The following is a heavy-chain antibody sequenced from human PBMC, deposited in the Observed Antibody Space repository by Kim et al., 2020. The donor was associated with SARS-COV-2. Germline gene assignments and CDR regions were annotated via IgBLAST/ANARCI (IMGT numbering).Heavy chain of an antibody. CDR2: VYYSGST. J-gene: IGHJ3*02. CDR1: GDYISSSY. V-gene: IGHV4-59*01. Sequence: SETLSLTCSVSGDYISSSYWSWVRLPPGKGLEWIGNVYYSGSTNYNPSLKSRVTLSVDTSTNQFSLKLRSVSGADTAISYCARDQGTSYALDIWGQGTMV. CDR3: ARDQGTSYALDI.